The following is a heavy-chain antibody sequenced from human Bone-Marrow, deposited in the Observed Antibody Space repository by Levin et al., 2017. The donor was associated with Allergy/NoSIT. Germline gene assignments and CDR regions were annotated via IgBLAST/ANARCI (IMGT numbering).Heavy chain of an antibody. V-gene: IGHV3-74*01. CDR3: ARTNWYFDL. Sequence: SCAASGFTLSSHRMHWVRQVPGKGLVWVSRISSDGSSIDYADSVKGRFTISRDSAKNTLYLQMDSLRAEDTAVFYCARTNWYFDLWGRGTLVTVSS. CDR1: GFTLSSHR. CDR2: ISSDGSSI. J-gene: IGHJ2*01.